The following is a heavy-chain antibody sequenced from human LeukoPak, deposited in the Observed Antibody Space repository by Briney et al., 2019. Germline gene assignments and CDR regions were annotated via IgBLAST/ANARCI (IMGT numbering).Heavy chain of an antibody. Sequence: GGSLRLSCAASGFTVTNNCVSWVRQAPGKGLEWGSFRYTGDTTYFADSVKGRFSISGDTSRNILYLQMNSLRAEDTAVYYCARDGGSGTYSNSDHYNYFGIDVWGQGTTVTVSS. J-gene: IGHJ6*02. CDR3: ARDGGSGTYSNSDHYNYFGIDV. CDR2: RYTGDTT. CDR1: GFTVTNNC. V-gene: IGHV3-66*01. D-gene: IGHD3-10*01.